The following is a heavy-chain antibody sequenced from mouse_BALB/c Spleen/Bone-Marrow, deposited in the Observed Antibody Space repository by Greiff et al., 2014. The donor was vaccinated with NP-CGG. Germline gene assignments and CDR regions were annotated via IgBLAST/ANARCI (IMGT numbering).Heavy chain of an antibody. Sequence: VQLQQSGAALVKPGASVKLSCTASGFNIKDTYMHWVKQRPEQGLEWIGRIDPANGNTKYDPKFQGKATITADTSSNTAYLQLSSLTSEDTAVYYCANYYYGSHFDYWGQGITLTVSS. CDR2: IDPANGNT. V-gene: IGHV14-3*02. CDR1: GFNIKDTY. CDR3: ANYYYGSHFDY. D-gene: IGHD1-1*01. J-gene: IGHJ2*01.